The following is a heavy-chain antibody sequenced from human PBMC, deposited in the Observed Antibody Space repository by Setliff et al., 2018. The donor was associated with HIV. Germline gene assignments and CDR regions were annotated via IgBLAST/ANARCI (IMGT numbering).Heavy chain of an antibody. CDR1: GGSISSHY. CDR3: ARGGWNDVS. Sequence: SETLSLTCTVSGGSISSHYWSWIRQPPGKGLEWIGSIYYNGITNYNPSLKSRVTVSVDTSKNQFSLKLSSVTAADTAVYYCARGGWNDVSWGQGTLVTVSS. V-gene: IGHV4-59*08. J-gene: IGHJ4*02. CDR2: IYYNGIT. D-gene: IGHD1-1*01.